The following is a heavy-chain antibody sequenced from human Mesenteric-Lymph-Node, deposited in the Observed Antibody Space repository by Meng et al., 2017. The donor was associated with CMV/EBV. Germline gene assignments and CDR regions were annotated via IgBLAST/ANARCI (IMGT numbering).Heavy chain of an antibody. CDR3: AKNRYYYDSSGYYYDY. V-gene: IGHV3-23*01. Sequence: FTFSNYAMTWVRHAPGKGLEWVSGISGSGGSTNHADSVKGRFTISRDNSKNTLYLQMNSLRAEDTAVYYCAKNRYYYDSSGYYYDYWGQGTLVTVSS. J-gene: IGHJ4*02. D-gene: IGHD3-22*01. CDR2: ISGSGGST. CDR1: FTFSNYA.